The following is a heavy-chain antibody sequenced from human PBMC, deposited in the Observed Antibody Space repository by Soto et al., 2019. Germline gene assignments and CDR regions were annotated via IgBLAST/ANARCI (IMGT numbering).Heavy chain of an antibody. CDR3: TREGSAPYYYYGMDA. V-gene: IGHV1-18*01. Sequence: ASVKVSCMASGYTFTTYGISCVRQAPGEWLEWLGWINTHNGNTNYAQNLQGRVFMTADTSTNTAYMELRSLRSDDTAIYYCTREGSAPYYYYGMDAWGQGTTVTVSS. CDR1: GYTFTTYG. D-gene: IGHD3-10*01. CDR2: INTHNGNT. J-gene: IGHJ6*02.